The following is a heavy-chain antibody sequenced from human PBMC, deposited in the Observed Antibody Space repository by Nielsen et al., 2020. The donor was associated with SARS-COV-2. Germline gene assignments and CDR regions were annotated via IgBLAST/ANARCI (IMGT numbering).Heavy chain of an antibody. CDR1: GDSISDYY. V-gene: IGHV4-59*01. D-gene: IGHD3-3*01. CDR2: ISYNGNP. Sequence: SETLSLTCSVSGDSISDYYWTWVRQPPGRGLEWIGHISYNGNPNYSPSLESRVTISVDTSKNQFSLKLSSVTAADTAVYYCAREAYDFWSGHAIYVWGKGTTVTVSS. CDR3: AREAYDFWSGHAIYV. J-gene: IGHJ6*04.